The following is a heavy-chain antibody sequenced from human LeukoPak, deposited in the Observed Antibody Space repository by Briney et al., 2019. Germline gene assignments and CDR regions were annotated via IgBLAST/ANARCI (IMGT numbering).Heavy chain of an antibody. CDR1: GGSISSYY. D-gene: IGHD3-10*01. Sequence: SETLSLTCTVSGGSISSYYWSWIRQPPGKGLEWIGYIYYSGSTNYNPSLKSRVTISVDTSKNQFSLKLSSVTAADTAVYYCASWTMFRGIQHWGQGTLVTVSS. CDR3: ASWTMFRGIQH. J-gene: IGHJ1*01. CDR2: IYYSGST. V-gene: IGHV4-59*01.